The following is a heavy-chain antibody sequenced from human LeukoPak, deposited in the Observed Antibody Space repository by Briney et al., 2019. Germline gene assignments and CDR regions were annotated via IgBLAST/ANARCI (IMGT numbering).Heavy chain of an antibody. V-gene: IGHV4-31*03. J-gene: IGHJ4*02. Sequence: RSSQTLSLTCTVSGGSISSGGYYWSWIRQLPGEGLEWIGYIYYSGTSYYNPSLKSRVSISVDTSKNQFSLQLTSVTAADTAVYYCARSLRYGGYMGDWGQGALVTV. CDR1: GGSISSGGYY. CDR2: IYYSGTS. CDR3: ARSLRYGGYMGD. D-gene: IGHD4-17*01.